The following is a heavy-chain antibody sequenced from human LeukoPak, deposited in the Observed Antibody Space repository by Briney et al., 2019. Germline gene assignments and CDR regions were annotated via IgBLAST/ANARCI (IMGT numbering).Heavy chain of an antibody. CDR1: GFTFSTEA. J-gene: IGHJ4*02. V-gene: IGHV3-23*01. D-gene: IGHD6-13*01. CDR2: ISDSSRTT. CDR3: AKKLGFIPQFDY. Sequence: GGSLRLSCEVSGFTFSTEAMTWVRQAPGKGLEWVSSISDSSRTTYYADSVQGRFTISRDNSRDTVYLQMNSLRVEDTAFYYCAKKLGFIPQFDYWSQGTLVAVSS.